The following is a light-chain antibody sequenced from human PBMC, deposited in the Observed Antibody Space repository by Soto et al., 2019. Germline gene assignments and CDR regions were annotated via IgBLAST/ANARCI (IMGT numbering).Light chain of an antibody. Sequence: VLTQSPGTLSFTPGERATLSWRASQSGSSSYLAWYQQKPGQAPRLLLYGASSRATGITDRLSGSGCGRAFTPPISRLEPEDVAVYYCQQHDNWPSTFGQGTRLEIK. V-gene: IGKV3-20*01. CDR3: QQHDNWPST. CDR2: GAS. J-gene: IGKJ5*01. CDR1: QSGSSSY.